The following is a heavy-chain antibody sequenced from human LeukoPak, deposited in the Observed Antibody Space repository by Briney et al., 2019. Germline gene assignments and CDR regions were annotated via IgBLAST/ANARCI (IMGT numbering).Heavy chain of an antibody. V-gene: IGHV3-21*01. J-gene: IGHJ4*01. Sequence: GGSLRLSCAASGFTFSSYSMNWVRQAPGKGLEWVSSVSSSTNYIYYADSVRGRFTISRDNAKNSLYLQMNSLRAEDTAVYYCARDAGITGTTDLDYWGHGTLVTVSS. D-gene: IGHD1-14*01. CDR2: VSSSTNYI. CDR1: GFTFSSYS. CDR3: ARDAGITGTTDLDY.